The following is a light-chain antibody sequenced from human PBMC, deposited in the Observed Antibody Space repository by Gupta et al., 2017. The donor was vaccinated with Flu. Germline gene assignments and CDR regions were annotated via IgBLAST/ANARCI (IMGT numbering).Light chain of an antibody. CDR3: SSYEGNRSNLV. CDR1: NSEVGSYNL. CDR2: EGT. Sequence: ITISCTGTNSEVGSYNLVSWYQQHPGTAPKLLRYEGTKRPSGVPNRFSVSKSGDTASLTIYGLQAEDEADYYCSSYEGNRSNLVFGGGTKLTVL. V-gene: IGLV2-23*01. J-gene: IGLJ2*01.